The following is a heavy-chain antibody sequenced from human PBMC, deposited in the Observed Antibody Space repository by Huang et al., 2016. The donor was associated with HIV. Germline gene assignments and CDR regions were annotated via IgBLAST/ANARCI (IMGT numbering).Heavy chain of an antibody. Sequence: QITLKESGPTLVKPTQTLTLTCSFSGFSLDTSGVAVGWVRQPPGEALEWLGLMYWDDDKRFIPSLGVRLSLTKDTSKNQVVLTMTNMDPAYTATYFCAYQWTGLDRWGQGILVTVTS. CDR3: AYQWTGLDR. D-gene: IGHD6-19*01. J-gene: IGHJ4*02. CDR2: MYWDDDK. V-gene: IGHV2-5*02. CDR1: GFSLDTSGVA.